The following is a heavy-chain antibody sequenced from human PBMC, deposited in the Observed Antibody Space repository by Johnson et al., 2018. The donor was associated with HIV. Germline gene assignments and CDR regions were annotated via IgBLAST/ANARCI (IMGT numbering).Heavy chain of an antibody. CDR3: ARMTVTSPGFFDI. D-gene: IGHD4-17*01. Sequence: QVQLVESGGGVVQPGGSLRLSCVASGFTFSDYHMSWIRQAPGKGLEWVSYISSSGNTIYNADSVKARFTISRDNAKSSLYLQMNSLRAEDTAVYYCARMTVTSPGFFDIWGQGTMFTVSS. J-gene: IGHJ3*02. CDR1: GFTFSDYH. CDR2: ISSSGNTI. V-gene: IGHV3-11*04.